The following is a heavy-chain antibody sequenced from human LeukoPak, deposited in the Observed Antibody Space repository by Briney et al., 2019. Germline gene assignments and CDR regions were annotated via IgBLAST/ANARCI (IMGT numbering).Heavy chain of an antibody. CDR2: INWSGGST. V-gene: IGHV3-20*04. Sequence: GGSLRLSCAVSGFTFSNNYMSWVRQAPGKGLEWVSGINWSGGSTGYADSVKGRFTISRDNAKNSLYLQMNSLRAEDTAVYYCARDSKYYYDSSGSSADYWGQGTLVTVSS. J-gene: IGHJ4*02. CDR3: ARDSKYYYDSSGSSADY. CDR1: GFTFSNNY. D-gene: IGHD3-22*01.